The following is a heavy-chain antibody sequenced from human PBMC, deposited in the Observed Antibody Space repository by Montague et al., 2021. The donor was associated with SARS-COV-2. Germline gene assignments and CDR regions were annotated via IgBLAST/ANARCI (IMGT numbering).Heavy chain of an antibody. V-gene: IGHV3-30-3*01. Sequence: SLRLSCAASEFTFSNYAMHWVRQAPGKGLERVAFISYDGSKKYYADSVKGRFTISRDNSKNTLYLQMNSLRAEDTAVYYCARESVRAVAGDFDYWGQGTLVTVSS. CDR1: EFTFSNYA. CDR2: ISYDGSKK. CDR3: ARESVRAVAGDFDY. J-gene: IGHJ4*02. D-gene: IGHD6-19*01.